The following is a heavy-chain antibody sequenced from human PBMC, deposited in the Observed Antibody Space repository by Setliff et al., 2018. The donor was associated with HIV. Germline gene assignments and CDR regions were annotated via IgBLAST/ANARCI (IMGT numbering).Heavy chain of an antibody. V-gene: IGHV1-3*04. Sequence: ASVKVSCKTSGYTFTSYAMHWVRQAPGQSLEWMGWINTATGDTEYSQRFRDRISIIRDTSASTAYMDLGSLRSEDTAVYYCARDRRGGWYGGSFDYWGQGTLVTVSS. CDR3: ARDRRGGWYGGSFDY. J-gene: IGHJ4*02. D-gene: IGHD6-19*01. CDR2: INTATGDT. CDR1: GYTFTSYA.